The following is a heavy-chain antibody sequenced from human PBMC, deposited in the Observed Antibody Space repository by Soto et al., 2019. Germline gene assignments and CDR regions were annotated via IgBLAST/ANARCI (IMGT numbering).Heavy chain of an antibody. CDR3: ARASNCFDCGMDV. V-gene: IGHV4-4*02. J-gene: IGHJ6*01. D-gene: IGHD2-2*01. CDR1: GGSISSSNW. CDR2: IYHSGST. Sequence: QVQLQESGQGLVKPSGNLSLPCAVSGGSISSSNWWSWVRQPPGKGLEWIGEIYHSGSTNYNPSLKSRVTISVDKSKNQCSRKLSSVTAADTAVYYCARASNCFDCGMDVWCRGTTVTVSS.